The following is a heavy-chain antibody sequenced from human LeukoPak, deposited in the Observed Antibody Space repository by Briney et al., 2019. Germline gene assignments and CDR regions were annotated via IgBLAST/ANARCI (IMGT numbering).Heavy chain of an antibody. CDR1: GFTFSSYE. CDR3: AREAAGYSSGWPDY. D-gene: IGHD6-19*01. V-gene: IGHV3-48*03. Sequence: GGPLRLSCAASGFTFSSYEMNWVRQAPGKGLEWVSYISSSGTTIYYADSVNGRFTISRDNAKNALYLQMNSLRAGDTAVYYCAREAAGYSSGWPDYWGQGTLVTVSS. J-gene: IGHJ4*02. CDR2: ISSSGTTI.